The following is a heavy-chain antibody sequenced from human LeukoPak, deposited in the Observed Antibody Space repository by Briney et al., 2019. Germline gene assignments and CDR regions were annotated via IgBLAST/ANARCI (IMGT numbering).Heavy chain of an antibody. CDR3: ARIEWELLSGAFDI. D-gene: IGHD1-26*01. Sequence: GGSLRLSCAASGFTFSSYGMHWVRQAPGKGLEWVSVIYSGGSTYYADSVKGRFTISRDNSKNTLYLQMNSLRAEDTAVYYCARIEWELLSGAFDIWGQGTMVTVSS. CDR1: GFTFSSYG. V-gene: IGHV3-NL1*01. CDR2: IYSGGST. J-gene: IGHJ3*02.